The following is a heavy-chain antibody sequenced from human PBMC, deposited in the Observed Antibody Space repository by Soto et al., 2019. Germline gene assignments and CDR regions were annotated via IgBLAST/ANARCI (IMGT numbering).Heavy chain of an antibody. D-gene: IGHD3-10*01. J-gene: IGHJ6*02. CDR3: AAGSSGRAHYYYGMDV. V-gene: IGHV3-48*03. Sequence: QAGGSLRLSCAASGFTFSSYEMNWVRQAPGKGLEWVSYISSSGSTIYYADSVKGRFTISRDNAKNSLYLQMNSLRAEDTAVYYCAAGSSGRAHYYYGMDVWGQGTTVTVSS. CDR2: ISSSGSTI. CDR1: GFTFSSYE.